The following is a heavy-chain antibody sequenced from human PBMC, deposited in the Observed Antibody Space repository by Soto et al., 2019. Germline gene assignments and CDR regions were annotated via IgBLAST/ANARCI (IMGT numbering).Heavy chain of an antibody. Sequence: ASVKVSCKVSGYTLTELSMHWVRQAPGKGLEWMGGFDPEDGETIYAQKFQGRVTMTEDTSTDTAYMELSSLRSDDTAVYYCARKGWDWNYEPALTYFDYWGQGTLVTVSS. CDR2: FDPEDGET. D-gene: IGHD1-7*01. CDR3: ARKGWDWNYEPALTYFDY. CDR1: GYTLTELS. J-gene: IGHJ4*02. V-gene: IGHV1-24*01.